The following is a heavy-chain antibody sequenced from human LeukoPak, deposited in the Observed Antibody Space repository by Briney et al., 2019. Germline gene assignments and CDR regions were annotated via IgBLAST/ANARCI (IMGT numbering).Heavy chain of an antibody. Sequence: PGGSLRLSCAASGFTFSSSAMSWVRQVPGKGLEWVSGISASGGSTSYADSVRGRFTISRDNSKNTLYAQMNSLRDEDTAVYHCAKDQRWESPHYLDSWGQGTLVTVSS. CDR2: ISASGGST. CDR1: GFTFSSSA. D-gene: IGHD1-26*01. V-gene: IGHV3-23*01. J-gene: IGHJ4*02. CDR3: AKDQRWESPHYLDS.